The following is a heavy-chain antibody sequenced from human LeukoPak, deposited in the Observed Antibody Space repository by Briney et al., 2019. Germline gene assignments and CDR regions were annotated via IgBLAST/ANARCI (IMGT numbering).Heavy chain of an antibody. CDR3: ASRSIAARSVDY. CDR1: GGSISSGGYY. Sequence: PSQTLSLTCTVSGGSISSGGYYWSWIRQPPGKGLEWIGYIYHSGSTYYNPSLKSRVTISVDRSKNQFSLKLSSVTAADTAVYYCASRSIAARSVDYWGQGTLVTVSS. J-gene: IGHJ4*02. V-gene: IGHV4-30-2*01. CDR2: IYHSGST. D-gene: IGHD6-6*01.